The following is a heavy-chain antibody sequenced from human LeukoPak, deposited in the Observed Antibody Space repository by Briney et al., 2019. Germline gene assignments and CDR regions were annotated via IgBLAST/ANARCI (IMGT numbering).Heavy chain of an antibody. D-gene: IGHD6-13*01. CDR1: GGTFSSYA. V-gene: IGHV1-69*13. CDR3: ARDFKEGAAAGTTLDY. CDR2: IIPIFGTA. J-gene: IGHJ4*02. Sequence: ASVNVSCKASGGTFSSYAISWVRQAPGQGLEWMGGIIPIFGTANYAQKFQGRVTITADESTSTAYMELSSLRSEDTAVYYCARDFKEGAAAGTTLDYWGQGTLVTVSS.